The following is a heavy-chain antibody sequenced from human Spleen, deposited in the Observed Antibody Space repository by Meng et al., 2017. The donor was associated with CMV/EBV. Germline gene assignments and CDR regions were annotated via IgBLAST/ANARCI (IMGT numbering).Heavy chain of an antibody. V-gene: IGHV3-20*04. CDR3: ARGSRVTMIVVAPSG. CDR2: INWNGGST. Sequence: GGSLRLSCAASGFTFDDYGMSWVRQAPGKGLEWVSGINWNGGSTGYADSVKGRFTISRDNAKNSLYLQMNSLRAEDTAVYYCARGSRVTMIVVAPSGWGQGTLVTVSS. J-gene: IGHJ4*02. D-gene: IGHD3-22*01. CDR1: GFTFDDYG.